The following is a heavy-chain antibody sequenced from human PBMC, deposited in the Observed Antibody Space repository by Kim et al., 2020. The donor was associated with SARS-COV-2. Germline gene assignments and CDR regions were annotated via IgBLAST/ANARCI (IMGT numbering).Heavy chain of an antibody. CDR2: IYYSGST. Sequence: SETLSLTCTVSGGSISSSSYYWGWIRQPPGKGLEWIGSIYYSGSTYYNPSLKSRVTISVDTSKNQFSLKLSSVTAADTAVYYCARPSSHRALRFLEWLERDVWGQGTTVTVSS. J-gene: IGHJ6*02. CDR1: GGSISSSSYY. D-gene: IGHD3-3*01. V-gene: IGHV4-39*01. CDR3: ARPSSHRALRFLEWLERDV.